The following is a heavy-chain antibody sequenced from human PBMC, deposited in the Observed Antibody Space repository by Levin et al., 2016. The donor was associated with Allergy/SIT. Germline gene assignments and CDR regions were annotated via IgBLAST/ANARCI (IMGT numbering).Heavy chain of an antibody. V-gene: IGHV4-39*01. CDR1: GGSISSSSYY. CDR2: IYYSGST. CDR3: ARHRGRRGSSSWYDRRENNWFDP. Sequence: SETLSLTCTVSGGSISSSSYYWGWIRQPPGKGLEWIGSIYYSGSTYYNPSLKSRVTISVDTSKNQFSLKLSSVTAADTAVYYCARHRGRRGSSSWYDRRENNWFDPWGQGTLVTVSS. D-gene: IGHD6-13*01. J-gene: IGHJ5*02.